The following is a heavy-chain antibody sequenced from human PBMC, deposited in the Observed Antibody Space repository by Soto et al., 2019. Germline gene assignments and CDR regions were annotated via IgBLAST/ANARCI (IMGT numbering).Heavy chain of an antibody. CDR3: AKDRSRTWSFDY. D-gene: IGHD6-13*01. CDR1: GFTFSSYS. J-gene: IGHJ4*02. Sequence: GGSLRLSCAASGFTFSSYSMNWVRQAPGKGLEWVAVITNDGSNKYYADSVKGRFTISRDNSKNALYLEMDSLRNEDTAMYYCAKDRSRTWSFDYWGQGTPVTVSS. CDR2: ITNDGSNK. V-gene: IGHV3-30*18.